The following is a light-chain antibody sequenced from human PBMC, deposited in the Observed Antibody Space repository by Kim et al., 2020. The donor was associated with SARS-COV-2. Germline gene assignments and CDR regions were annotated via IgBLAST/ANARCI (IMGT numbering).Light chain of an antibody. CDR3: QQRDNWPLT. CDR1: QSVKDF. Sequence: LAPGETATLSCRAIQSVKDFLAWYQQRPGQAPRLLIYEASNRVSGIPARFSGSGSGTDFTLTIAGLEPEDSAVYYCQQRDNWPLTFGGGTKVDIK. J-gene: IGKJ4*01. CDR2: EAS. V-gene: IGKV3-11*01.